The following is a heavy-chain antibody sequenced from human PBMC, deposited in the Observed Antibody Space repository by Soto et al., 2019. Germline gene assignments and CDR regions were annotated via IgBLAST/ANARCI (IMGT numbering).Heavy chain of an antibody. D-gene: IGHD3-10*01. V-gene: IGHV1-69*17. CDR2: IIPIFNIP. CDR3: AKARGYGSGRNNHYYGMDV. J-gene: IGHJ6*02. CDR1: GGTLSSYA. Sequence: QVHLVQSGSEMRKPGSSVKVSCKDSGGTLSSYAITWVRLAPGQGLEWMGGIIPIFNIPDYAQKFQGRVSITADKATSTAYMELSNLRPEDTAIYYCAKARGYGSGRNNHYYGMDVWGQGTTVTVSS.